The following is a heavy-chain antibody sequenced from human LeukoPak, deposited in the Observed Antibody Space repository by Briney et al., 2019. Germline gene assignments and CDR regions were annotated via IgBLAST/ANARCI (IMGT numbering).Heavy chain of an antibody. CDR3: AKAQPIPYYDILTGLVSYYFDY. J-gene: IGHJ4*02. Sequence: PGASLRLSCAASGFTFSSYAMSWVRQAPGKGLEWVSAISGSGGSTYYADSVKGRFTISRDNSKNTLYLQMNSLRAEDTAVYYCAKAQPIPYYDILTGLVSYYFDYWGQGTLVTVSS. D-gene: IGHD3-9*01. CDR2: ISGSGGST. CDR1: GFTFSSYA. V-gene: IGHV3-23*01.